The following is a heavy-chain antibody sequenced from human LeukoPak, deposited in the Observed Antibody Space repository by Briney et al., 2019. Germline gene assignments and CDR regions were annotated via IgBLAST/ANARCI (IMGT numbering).Heavy chain of an antibody. D-gene: IGHD4-17*01. CDR2: ISGYDGNT. V-gene: IGHV1-18*01. CDR1: GYTSTTYG. CDR3: ARTVTTSSYYFDY. J-gene: IGHJ4*02. Sequence: ASETVSFTCSGYTSTTYGDSWVRHAPGQGHERMGWISGYDGNTNYAQKLRGRVTITTDTSTSTAYMDLRSLRSDDTALYYCARTVTTSSYYFDYWGQGTLVTVSS.